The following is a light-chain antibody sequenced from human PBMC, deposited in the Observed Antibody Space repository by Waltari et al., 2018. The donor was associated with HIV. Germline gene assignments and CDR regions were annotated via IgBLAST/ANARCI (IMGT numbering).Light chain of an antibody. CDR3: QQSYSTPLT. Sequence: DIQMTQSPSSLSASIGDTVTITCRASQSISEYLNWYQETPGNAPKLLIYVASSLQIGVPSRFSGSGSGTEFTLTISNLQPEDFATYFCQQSYSTPLTFGAGTKVEIK. CDR2: VAS. CDR1: QSISEY. V-gene: IGKV1-39*01. J-gene: IGKJ4*01.